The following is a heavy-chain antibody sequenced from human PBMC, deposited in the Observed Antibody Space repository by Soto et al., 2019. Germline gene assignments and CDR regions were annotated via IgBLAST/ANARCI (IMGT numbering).Heavy chain of an antibody. CDR3: AKYDYIWGSYRIDY. J-gene: IGHJ4*02. CDR1: GFTFSSYA. V-gene: IGHV3-23*01. D-gene: IGHD3-16*02. CDR2: ISGSGGST. Sequence: EVQLLESGGGLVQPGGSLRLSCAASGFTFSSYAMSWVRQAPGKGLEWVSAISGSGGSTYYADSVKGRFTISRDNSKNTLYLQMNSLRAEDTAVYYCAKYDYIWGSYRIDYWVQGTLVTVSA.